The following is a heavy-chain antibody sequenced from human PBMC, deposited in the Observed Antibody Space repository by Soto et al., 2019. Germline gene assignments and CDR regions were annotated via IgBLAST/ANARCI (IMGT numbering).Heavy chain of an antibody. CDR2: FDPADGET. J-gene: IGHJ3*01. CDR3: ATDQVLVGLIRFAFDV. Sequence: ASVKVSCKVSGHSLTELSMHWLRRGPGKGLEWMGGFDPADGETVYAQRFQGRVTMTEDTSTDTAYMELGSLRSEDTAVYYCATDQVLVGLIRFAFDVWGQGTMVTVSS. CDR1: GHSLTELS. D-gene: IGHD6-6*01. V-gene: IGHV1-24*01.